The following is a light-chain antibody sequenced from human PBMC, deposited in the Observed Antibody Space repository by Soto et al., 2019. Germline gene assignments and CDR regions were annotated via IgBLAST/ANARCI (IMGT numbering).Light chain of an antibody. CDR3: CSYAGTSVWV. Sequence: QSALTQPASVSGSPGQSITISCTGTSSDVGTYKFVSWYQQHPGKVPTLMIHEGTKRPSGVSNRFSGSKSGNTATLTISGLQPEDEANHYCCSYAGTSVWVFGGGTKLTVL. J-gene: IGLJ3*02. V-gene: IGLV2-23*01. CDR1: SSDVGTYKF. CDR2: EGT.